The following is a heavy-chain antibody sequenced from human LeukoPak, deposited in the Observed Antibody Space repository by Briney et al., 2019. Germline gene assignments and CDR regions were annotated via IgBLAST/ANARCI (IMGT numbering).Heavy chain of an antibody. Sequence: SQTLSLTCTVSGGSISSGDYYWSWIRQPPGKGLEWIGYTYYSGSTYYNPSLKNRVSISVDTSKNQFSLNLSSVTAADTAVYYCARPYYYDSRIDPWGQGTLVTVSS. D-gene: IGHD3-22*01. CDR1: GGSISSGDYY. CDR3: ARPYYYDSRIDP. CDR2: TYYSGST. J-gene: IGHJ5*02. V-gene: IGHV4-30-4*01.